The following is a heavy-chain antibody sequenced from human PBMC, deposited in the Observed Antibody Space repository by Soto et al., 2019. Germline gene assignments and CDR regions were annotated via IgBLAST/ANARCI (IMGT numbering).Heavy chain of an antibody. D-gene: IGHD1-26*01. CDR2: FSGSGGYT. V-gene: IGHV3-23*01. Sequence: LRLSCAASGFTFNTIGMSWVRQAPGKGLEWVSFFSGSGGYTHYADSVEGRFTISRDNSKNMLYLQMNSLRAEDTAVYYCAKNPPVGATDYWGQGTLVTVSS. J-gene: IGHJ4*02. CDR1: GFTFNTIG. CDR3: AKNPPVGATDY.